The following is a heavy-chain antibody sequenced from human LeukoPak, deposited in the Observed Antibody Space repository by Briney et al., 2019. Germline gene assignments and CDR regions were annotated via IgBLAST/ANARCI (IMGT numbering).Heavy chain of an antibody. CDR2: ISGSGGST. Sequence: GVSLRLSCAASGFTFSSYAMSWVRQAPGKGLEWVSAISGSGGSTYYADSVKGRFTISRDNSKNTLYLQMNSLRAEDTAVYYCAKDRKYYDFWSGYSESFDYWGQGTLVTVSS. D-gene: IGHD3-3*01. CDR1: GFTFSSYA. CDR3: AKDRKYYDFWSGYSESFDY. J-gene: IGHJ4*02. V-gene: IGHV3-23*01.